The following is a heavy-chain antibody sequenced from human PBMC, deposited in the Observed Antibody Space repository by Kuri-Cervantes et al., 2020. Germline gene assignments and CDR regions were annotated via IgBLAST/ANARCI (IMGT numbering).Heavy chain of an antibody. J-gene: IGHJ4*02. CDR3: ARAYSGSYQF. CDR1: GGSISSGDYY. V-gene: IGHV2-70*11. CDR2: IDWDDDK. Sequence: TLSLTCTVSGGSISSGDYYWSWIRQPPGKALEWLARIDWDDDKYYSTSLKTRLTISKDTSKNQVVLTMTNMDPVDTATYYCARAYSGSYQFWGQGTLVTVSS. D-gene: IGHD1-26*01.